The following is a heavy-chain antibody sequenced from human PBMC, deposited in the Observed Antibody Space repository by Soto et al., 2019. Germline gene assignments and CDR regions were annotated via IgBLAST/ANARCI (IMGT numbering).Heavy chain of an antibody. D-gene: IGHD3-10*01. CDR3: ANDLVVRGVIKPLDY. V-gene: IGHV3-23*01. CDR2: IGGNGFST. J-gene: IGHJ4*02. Sequence: EVRLLESGGGLVQPGGSLRLSCAASGFPFSSIGMSWVRQSPGKGLEWVSAIGGNGFSTYYADSVKGRFTISRDNSKNTLYLQVNSLRAEDTALYYCANDLVVRGVIKPLDYWGQGTLVTVSS. CDR1: GFPFSSIG.